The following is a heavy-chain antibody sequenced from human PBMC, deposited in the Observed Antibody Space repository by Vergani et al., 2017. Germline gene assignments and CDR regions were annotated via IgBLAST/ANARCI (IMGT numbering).Heavy chain of an antibody. V-gene: IGHV1-2*02. J-gene: IGHJ5*02. D-gene: IGHD6-13*01. CDR3: ARAPQQLVRRVNWFDP. CDR1: GYTFTGYY. CDR2: INPNSGGT. Sequence: QVQLVQSGAEVQKPGASVKVSCKASGYTFTGYYMHWVRQAPGQGLEWMGWINPNSGGTNYAQKFQGRVTMTRDTSISTAYMELSRLRSDDTAVYYCARAPQQLVRRVNWFDPWGQGTLVTVSS.